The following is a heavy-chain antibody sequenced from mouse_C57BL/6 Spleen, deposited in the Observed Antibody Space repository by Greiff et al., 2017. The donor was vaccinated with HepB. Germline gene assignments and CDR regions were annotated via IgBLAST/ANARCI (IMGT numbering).Heavy chain of an antibody. CDR2: INPNNGGT. Sequence: EVQLQQSGPELVKPGASVKISCKASGYTFTDYYMNWVKQSHGKSLEWIGDINPNNGGTSYNQKFKGKATLTVDKSSSTADMELRSLTSEDSAVYYCAREAYWGQGTLVTVSA. CDR1: GYTFTDYY. CDR3: AREAY. V-gene: IGHV1-26*01. J-gene: IGHJ3*01.